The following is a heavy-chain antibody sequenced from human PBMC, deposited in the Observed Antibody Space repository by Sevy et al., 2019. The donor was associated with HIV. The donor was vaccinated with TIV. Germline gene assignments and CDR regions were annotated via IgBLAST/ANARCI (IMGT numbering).Heavy chain of an antibody. V-gene: IGHV3-7*01. D-gene: IGHD3-10*01. CDR2: IKQDGSEK. CDR1: GFTFSSYW. CDR3: ARDGLLWFGELSGGMDV. Sequence: GGSLRLSCAASGFTFSSYWMSWVRQAPGKGLEWVANIKQDGSEKYYVDSVKGRFTISRDNAKNSLYLQMNSLRAEDTAEYYCARDGLLWFGELSGGMDVWGQGTTVTVSS. J-gene: IGHJ6*02.